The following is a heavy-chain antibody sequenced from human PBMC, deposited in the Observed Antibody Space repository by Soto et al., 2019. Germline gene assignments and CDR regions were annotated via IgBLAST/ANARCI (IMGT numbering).Heavy chain of an antibody. Sequence: QVQLVQSGAEVRKPGSSVKVTCRASGDTFKNYAISWVRQAPGQGLGWMGGIIPIFGKTDYAQTFHGRVTINGDESTYTAHMELRGLRSDDTAIYYCATSGYNYGPFDYWGRGLLVTVSS. D-gene: IGHD2-15*01. J-gene: IGHJ4*01. CDR3: ATSGYNYGPFDY. CDR1: GDTFKNYA. CDR2: IIPIFGKT. V-gene: IGHV1-69*01.